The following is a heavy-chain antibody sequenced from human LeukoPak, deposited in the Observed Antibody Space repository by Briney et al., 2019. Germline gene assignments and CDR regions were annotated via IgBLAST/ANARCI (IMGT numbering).Heavy chain of an antibody. CDR3: ASDSGYDEIDY. V-gene: IGHV4-34*01. D-gene: IGHD5-12*01. CDR2: INHSGST. CDR1: GASITSGEYY. Sequence: SETLSLTCAVSGASITSGEYYWTWIRQPPGKGLEWIGEINHSGSTNYNPSLKSRVTISVDTSKNQFSLKLSSVTAADTAVYYCASDSGYDEIDYWGQGTLVTVSS. J-gene: IGHJ4*02.